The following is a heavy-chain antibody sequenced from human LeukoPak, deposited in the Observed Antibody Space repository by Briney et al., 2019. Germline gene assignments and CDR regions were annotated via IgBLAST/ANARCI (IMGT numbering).Heavy chain of an antibody. Sequence: GGSLRLSCAASGFTLSSYSMNWVRQAPGEGLEWVSSIISSSRYKYYTDSVKGRFTNYRDNAKNSLYLQMNSLKDEATAVYYWVVGSSSLFKYRGQGTLVTVSS. D-gene: IGHD2-2*01. CDR2: IISSSRYK. V-gene: IGHV3-21*01. J-gene: IGHJ4*02. CDR1: GFTLSSYS. CDR3: VVGSSSLFKY.